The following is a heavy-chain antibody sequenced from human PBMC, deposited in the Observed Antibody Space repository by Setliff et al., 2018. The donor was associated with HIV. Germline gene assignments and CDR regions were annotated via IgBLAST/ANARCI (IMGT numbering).Heavy chain of an antibody. CDR1: GFTFSNYC. D-gene: IGHD6-19*01. CDR2: IKEDGSEN. J-gene: IGHJ4*02. V-gene: IGHV3-7*01. Sequence: PGESLKISCRASGFTFSNYCMSWVRQAPGKGLEWAATIKEDGSENYYVDSVKGRFTISRDNAKNTLSLQMSTLRAEDTAVYYCARPPTRYNNGWFERGGFDYWGQGTLVTVSS. CDR3: ARPPTRYNNGWFERGGFDY.